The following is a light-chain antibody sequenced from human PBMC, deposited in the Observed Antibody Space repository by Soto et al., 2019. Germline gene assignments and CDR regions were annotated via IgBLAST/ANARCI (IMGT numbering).Light chain of an antibody. Sequence: QSVLTQPPSVSGAPGQRVTISCTGSSSNIGAGYDVHWYQQLPGTAPRLLIYGNINRPSGVPDRFSGSKFGTSASLAITGLQAEDEADYYCQSYDSSLSAVVFGGGTKLTV. J-gene: IGLJ2*01. CDR2: GNI. CDR1: SSNIGAGYD. V-gene: IGLV1-40*01. CDR3: QSYDSSLSAVV.